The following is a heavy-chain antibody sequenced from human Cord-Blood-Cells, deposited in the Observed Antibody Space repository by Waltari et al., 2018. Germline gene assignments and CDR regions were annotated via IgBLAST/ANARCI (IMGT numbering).Heavy chain of an antibody. CDR2: IYYSGST. CDR3: ARYCSGGSCYDAFDI. CDR1: GGSISSSSSY. J-gene: IGHJ3*02. Sequence: QLQLQESGPGLVKPSETLSLTCTVSGGSISSSSSYWGWIRQPPGKGLEWIGSIYYSGSTYYNPSLKSRVTISVDTSKNQFSLKLSSVTAADTAVYYCARYCSGGSCYDAFDIWGQGTMVTVSS. D-gene: IGHD2-15*01. V-gene: IGHV4-39*01.